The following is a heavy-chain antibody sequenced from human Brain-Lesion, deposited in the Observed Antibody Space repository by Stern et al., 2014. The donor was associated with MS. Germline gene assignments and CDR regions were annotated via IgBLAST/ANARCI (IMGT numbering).Heavy chain of an antibody. CDR1: GGSISSGGYY. Sequence: QVQLVESGPGLVKPSQTLSLSCTVSGGSISSGGYYWSWIRQPAGKGLEWIGRIFNSGSTSYNPPLKSRVTITIGTSHNPVFLRLNSMTAADTAVYYCARGRVVPGFQYYATDVWGQGTTVIVSS. D-gene: IGHD2-2*01. CDR2: IFNSGST. V-gene: IGHV4-61*02. CDR3: ARGRVVPGFQYYATDV. J-gene: IGHJ6*02.